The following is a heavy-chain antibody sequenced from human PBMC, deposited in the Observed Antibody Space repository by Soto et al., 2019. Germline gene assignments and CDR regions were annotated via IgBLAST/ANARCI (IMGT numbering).Heavy chain of an antibody. Sequence: GGSLRFSCAASGFTFSSYAMSWVRQAPGKGLEWVSAISGSGGSTYYADSVKGRFTISRDNSKNTLYLQMNSLRAEDTAVYYCAKDDLGTPGVYFDYWGQGTLVTVSS. V-gene: IGHV3-23*01. D-gene: IGHD1-26*01. J-gene: IGHJ4*02. CDR3: AKDDLGTPGVYFDY. CDR1: GFTFSSYA. CDR2: ISGSGGST.